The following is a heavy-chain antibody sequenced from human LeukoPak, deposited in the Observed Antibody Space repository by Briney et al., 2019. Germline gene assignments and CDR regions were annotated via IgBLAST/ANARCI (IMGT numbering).Heavy chain of an antibody. CDR3: VRVDDVGIGLGP. Sequence: PGESLKISCTGFGYSFSTYWIGWVRQMPGKGLEWMGIIYPGDSDARYSPSLQGQVTISADKSISTAYLQWSSLKASDTAMYYCVRVDDVGIGLGPWGQGTLVTVSS. D-gene: IGHD5-12*01. CDR2: IYPGDSDA. V-gene: IGHV5-51*01. J-gene: IGHJ5*02. CDR1: GYSFSTYW.